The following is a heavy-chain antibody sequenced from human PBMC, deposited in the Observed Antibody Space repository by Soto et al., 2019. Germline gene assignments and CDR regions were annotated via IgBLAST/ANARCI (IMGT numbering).Heavy chain of an antibody. CDR3: AKGVPGIAVTGTGYFQH. Sequence: GGSLRLSCAASGFTFSSYAMSWVRQAPGKGLEWVSGISGSGDSTYYADSVKGRFTISRDNSKNTLYLQMNSLRAEDTAVYYCAKGVPGIAVTGTGYFQHWGQGTLVTVSS. J-gene: IGHJ1*01. V-gene: IGHV3-23*01. D-gene: IGHD6-19*01. CDR2: ISGSGDST. CDR1: GFTFSSYA.